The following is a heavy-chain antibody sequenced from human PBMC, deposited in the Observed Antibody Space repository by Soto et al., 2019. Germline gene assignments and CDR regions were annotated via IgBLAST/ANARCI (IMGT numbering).Heavy chain of an antibody. D-gene: IGHD2-15*01. CDR3: TRARGAETFDF. Sequence: QVMLVQSGAEVREPGASVRVSCQASGNTFSRYDIHWVRQAPGHGLEWMGWMNPRSGNTGYAQKFRGRVIMNRNTAMSTAYMELNSLKYEDTAIYYCTRARGAETFDFWGRGSRVTVSS. CDR2: MNPRSGNT. V-gene: IGHV1-8*01. CDR1: GNTFSRYD. J-gene: IGHJ5*01.